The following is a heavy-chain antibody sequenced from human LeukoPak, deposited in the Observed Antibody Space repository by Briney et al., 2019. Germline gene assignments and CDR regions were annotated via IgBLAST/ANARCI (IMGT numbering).Heavy chain of an antibody. CDR2: IIPILGIA. J-gene: IGHJ6*02. CDR1: GGTFSSYA. CDR3: ARDRVIVGSLDV. D-gene: IGHD3-22*01. Sequence: GSSVKVSCKASGGTFSSYAISWVRQAPGQGLEWMGRIIPILGIANYAQKFQGRVTITADKSTSTAYMELSSLRSEDTAVYYCARDRVIVGSLDVWGQGTTVTVSS. V-gene: IGHV1-69*04.